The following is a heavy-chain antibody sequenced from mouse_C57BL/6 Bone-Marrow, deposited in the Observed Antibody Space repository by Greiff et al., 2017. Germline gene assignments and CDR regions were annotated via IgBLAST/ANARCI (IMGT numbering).Heavy chain of an antibody. CDR3: ARLKGYFDY. D-gene: IGHD1-3*01. J-gene: IGHJ2*01. V-gene: IGHV5-6*02. CDR2: ISSGSSYT. CDR1: GFTFSSYG. Sequence: DVKLVESGGDLVKPGGSLKLSCAASGFTFSSYGMSLVRQTPDKRLEWVATISSGSSYTYYPDSVKGRFTISRDNAKNTLYLQMSSLKSEDTAMYYCARLKGYFDYWGQGTTLTVSS.